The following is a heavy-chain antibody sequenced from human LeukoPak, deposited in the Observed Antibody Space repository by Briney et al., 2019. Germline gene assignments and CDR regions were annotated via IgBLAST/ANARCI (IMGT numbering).Heavy chain of an antibody. J-gene: IGHJ4*02. D-gene: IGHD6-19*01. V-gene: IGHV4-59*08. CDR1: GGSIGSYY. Sequence: SETLSLTCTVTGGSIGSYYWSWIRQPRGKGMEWIGYIYYSGSTNYNPSLKSRVTISVDTSKNQFSLKLSSVTAADTAVYYCARLWHSSGWYAGLDYWDQGTLVTVSS. CDR2: IYYSGST. CDR3: ARLWHSSGWYAGLDY.